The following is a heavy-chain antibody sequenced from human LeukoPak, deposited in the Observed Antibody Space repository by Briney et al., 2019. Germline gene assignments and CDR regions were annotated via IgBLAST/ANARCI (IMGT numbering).Heavy chain of an antibody. CDR2: ISYDGSNK. Sequence: GGSLRLSCAASGFTFSSYGMHWVRQAPGRGLEWVAVISYDGSNKYYADSVKGRFTISRDNSKNTLYLQMNSLRAEDTAVYYCARRSPNYYFDYWGQGTPVTVSS. V-gene: IGHV3-30*03. J-gene: IGHJ4*02. CDR1: GFTFSSYG. CDR3: ARRSPNYYFDY.